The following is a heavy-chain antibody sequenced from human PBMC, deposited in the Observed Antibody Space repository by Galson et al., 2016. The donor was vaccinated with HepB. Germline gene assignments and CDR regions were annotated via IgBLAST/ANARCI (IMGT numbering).Heavy chain of an antibody. V-gene: IGHV1-18*01. CDR2: IGVYNGDR. Sequence: SVKVSCKASGYTFTSYGIIWVRQAPGQGLEWMGWIGVYNGDRNYAQKFQGRVIMTTDTSTTTASLELRSLRSDDTAVYFCSRTSRFRAAFLTGDYWGQGTLVTVSS. J-gene: IGHJ4*02. CDR3: SRTSRFRAAFLTGDY. D-gene: IGHD3-9*01. CDR1: GYTFTSYG.